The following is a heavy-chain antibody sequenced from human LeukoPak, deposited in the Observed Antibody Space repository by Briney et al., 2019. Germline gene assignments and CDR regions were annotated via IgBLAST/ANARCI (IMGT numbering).Heavy chain of an antibody. J-gene: IGHJ2*01. D-gene: IGHD1-26*01. CDR1: GGSISSYY. CDR2: IDYTGST. V-gene: IGHV4-59*08. CDR3: ARPAYSGDPGWYFDL. Sequence: SETLSLTCTVSGGSISSYYWNWIRQPPGKGLEWIAYIDYTGSTSYNPSLKSRVTISVDTSKNQFSLKLTSVTAADTAVYYRARPAYSGDPGWYFDLWGRGTLVTVSS.